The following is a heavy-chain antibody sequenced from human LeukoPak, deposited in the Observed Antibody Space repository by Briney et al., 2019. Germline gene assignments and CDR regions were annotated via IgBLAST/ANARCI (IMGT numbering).Heavy chain of an antibody. V-gene: IGHV4-61*02. CDR2: MAHSGNT. D-gene: IGHD3-3*01. Sequence: SETLSLTCTASGGSISSGGYYWSWIRQPAGKGLEWVGRMAHSGNTDYNPSLKSRLTMSIDSSKNQFSLKLSSVTAADTAVYYCARVSAIFGVVDYWGQGTLVTVSS. CDR1: GGSISSGGYY. CDR3: ARVSAIFGVVDY. J-gene: IGHJ4*02.